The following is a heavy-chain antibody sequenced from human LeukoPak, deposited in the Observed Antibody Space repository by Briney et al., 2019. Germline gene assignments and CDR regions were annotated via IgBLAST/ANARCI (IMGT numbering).Heavy chain of an antibody. J-gene: IGHJ4*02. CDR3: AGYSSSWSPVRY. D-gene: IGHD6-13*01. CDR2: ISSSSSYI. V-gene: IGHV3-21*01. Sequence: GGSLRLSCAASGFTVSSNYMSWVRQAPGKGLEWVSSISSSSSYIYYADSVKGRFTISRDNAKDSLYLQMNSLRAEDTAVYYCAGYSSSWSPVRYWGQGTLVTVSS. CDR1: GFTVSSNY.